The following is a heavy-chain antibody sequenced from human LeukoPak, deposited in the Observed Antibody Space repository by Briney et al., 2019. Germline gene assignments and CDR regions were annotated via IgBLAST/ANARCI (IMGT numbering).Heavy chain of an antibody. CDR2: IYYSGST. V-gene: IGHV4-59*01. Sequence: RASETLSLTCTVSGGSISSYYWSWIRQPPGKGLEWIGYIYYSGSTNYNPSLKSRVTISVDTSKNQFSLKLSSVTAADTAVYYCARQTSLWFGELEGWFDPWGQGTLVTVSS. D-gene: IGHD3-10*01. CDR3: ARQTSLWFGELEGWFDP. CDR1: GGSISSYY. J-gene: IGHJ5*02.